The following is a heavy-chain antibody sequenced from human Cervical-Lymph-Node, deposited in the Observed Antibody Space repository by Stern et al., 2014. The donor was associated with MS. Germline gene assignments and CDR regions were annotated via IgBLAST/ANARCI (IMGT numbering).Heavy chain of an antibody. D-gene: IGHD3-10*01. V-gene: IGHV2-5*02. CDR1: GFSLTQLGVG. CDR2: IYWDNDK. CDR3: AHSLIALGRGVPFDY. Sequence: ESGPTLVKPTQTLTLTCTFSGFSLTQLGVGVGWIRQPPGKALEWLALIYWDNDKRYSPSLQSRLTITKDISKNQVVLTMINMDPVDTATYCAHSLIALGRGVPFDYWGQGALVTVSS. J-gene: IGHJ4*02.